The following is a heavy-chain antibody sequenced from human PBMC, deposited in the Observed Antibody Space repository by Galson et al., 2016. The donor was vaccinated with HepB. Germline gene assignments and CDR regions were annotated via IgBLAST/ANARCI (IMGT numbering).Heavy chain of an antibody. D-gene: IGHD3-9*01. CDR1: GTTFSSYA. Sequence: SCKASGTTFSSYAISWVRQAPGQGLEWVGGIIPLLGTGNYAKKLQGRVTITADESLSTAYMELSSLTSEDTALYFCARKAGILTGLYFFDSWGQGTLVTVSS. CDR3: ARKAGILTGLYFFDS. CDR2: IIPLLGTG. J-gene: IGHJ4*02. V-gene: IGHV1-69*01.